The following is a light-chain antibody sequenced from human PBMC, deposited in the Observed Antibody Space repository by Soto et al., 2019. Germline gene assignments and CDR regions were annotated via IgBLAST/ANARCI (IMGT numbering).Light chain of an antibody. V-gene: IGKV3-15*01. CDR2: GAS. Sequence: EIVMTQSPATLSVSPGERATLSCRASRSVSSNLAWFQQKPGQAPRLLIYGASTRATGIPVRFSGSGSGTEFTLTISSLQSEDFAVYYCQQYYNWPPYTFVQGTKLEI. J-gene: IGKJ2*01. CDR1: RSVSSN. CDR3: QQYYNWPPYT.